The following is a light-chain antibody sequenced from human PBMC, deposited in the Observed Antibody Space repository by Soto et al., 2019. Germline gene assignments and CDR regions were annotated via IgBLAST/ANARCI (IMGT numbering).Light chain of an antibody. Sequence: QSALTQPASVSGSPGQSITISCTGTSSDVGSYNLVSWYQQYPGKAPKLMIYEVTKRPSGVSNRFSGSKSGNTASLTISGLQAEDEADYYCSSFTNTYSYVFGTGTKLTVL. CDR1: SSDVGSYNL. CDR2: EVT. CDR3: SSFTNTYSYV. V-gene: IGLV2-14*02. J-gene: IGLJ1*01.